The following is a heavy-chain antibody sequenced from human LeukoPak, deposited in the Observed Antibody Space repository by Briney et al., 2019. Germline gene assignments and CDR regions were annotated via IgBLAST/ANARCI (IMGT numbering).Heavy chain of an antibody. CDR3: ARGPRYYDILTGYVVGYFQH. Sequence: PSETLSLTCAVYGGSFSGYYWSWIRQPPGKGLEWIGEINHSGSTNYNPSLKSRVTISVDTSKNQFSLKLSSVTAADTAVYYCARGPRYYDILTGYVVGYFQHWGQGTLVTVSS. CDR1: GGSFSGYY. D-gene: IGHD3-9*01. V-gene: IGHV4-34*01. CDR2: INHSGST. J-gene: IGHJ1*01.